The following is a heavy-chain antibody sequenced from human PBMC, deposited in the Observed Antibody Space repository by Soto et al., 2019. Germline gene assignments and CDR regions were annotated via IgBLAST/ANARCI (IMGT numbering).Heavy chain of an antibody. V-gene: IGHV4-31*03. J-gene: IGHJ4*02. CDR3: ARALNYGSELLY. D-gene: IGHD3-10*01. CDR2: IYFSGRT. Sequence: SETLSLTCTVSGGSISSGAYYWSWIRQHPGKGLEWIGYIYFSGRTDYNPSLKSRVTISLDTSKNQFSLKLSSVTTADTAVYYWARALNYGSELLYWGQGALVTVSS. CDR1: GGSISSGAYY.